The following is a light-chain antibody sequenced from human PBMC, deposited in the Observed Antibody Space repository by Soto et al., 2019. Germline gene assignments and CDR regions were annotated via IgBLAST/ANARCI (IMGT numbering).Light chain of an antibody. CDR2: AAS. Sequence: DIQMTQSPSPLSASVGDRVTITCRASQSISSNLNWYQQKPGKAPKLLIYAASSLQSGVPSRFSGGGSGTDFTLTISSLQPEDFATYSCQQSYSTPLTFGGGTKVDIK. CDR1: QSISSN. J-gene: IGKJ4*01. V-gene: IGKV1-39*01. CDR3: QQSYSTPLT.